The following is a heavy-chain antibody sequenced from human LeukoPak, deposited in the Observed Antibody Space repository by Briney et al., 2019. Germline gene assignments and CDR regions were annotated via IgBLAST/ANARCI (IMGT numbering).Heavy chain of an antibody. CDR1: GFTFNSFS. CDR2: VTSGGGHI. V-gene: IGHV3-23*01. D-gene: IGHD3-10*01. CDR3: VTGDPIWFDP. Sequence: GGSLRLSCAASGFTFNSFSMSWVRQAPVKGLEWVSGVTSGGGHIYYADFVKGRFTISRDDSKNTLFLQMDSLRVEDTAVYYCVTGDPIWFDPWGQGTLVTVSS. J-gene: IGHJ5*02.